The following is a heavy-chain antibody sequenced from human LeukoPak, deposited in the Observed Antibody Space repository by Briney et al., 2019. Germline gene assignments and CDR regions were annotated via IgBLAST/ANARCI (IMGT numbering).Heavy chain of an antibody. D-gene: IGHD2-21*01. CDR3: AKDHRGYYYYGMDV. J-gene: IGHJ6*02. Sequence: GGSLRLSCAASGFTFDYYAMHWVRQAPGKGLEWVSGISWNSGSIGYADSVKGRFTISRDNAKNSLYLQMNSLRAEDTALYYCAKDHRGYYYYGMDVWGQGTTVTVSS. CDR2: ISWNSGSI. V-gene: IGHV3-9*01. CDR1: GFTFDYYA.